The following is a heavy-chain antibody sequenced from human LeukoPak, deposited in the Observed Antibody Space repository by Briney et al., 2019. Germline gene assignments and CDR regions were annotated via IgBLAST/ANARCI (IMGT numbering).Heavy chain of an antibody. CDR1: GYTFTSYY. CDR3: ARLRGYCSAGSCYFDY. V-gene: IGHV1-46*01. Sequence: ASVTVSCKASGYTFTSYYIHWMRQAPGQGLEWMGIINPSGGSSRSAQRFQGRLTMTRDTSTSTVHMELSSLKSEDTAVYYCARLRGYCSAGSCYFDYWGQGTLVTVSS. J-gene: IGHJ4*02. CDR2: INPSGGSS. D-gene: IGHD2-15*01.